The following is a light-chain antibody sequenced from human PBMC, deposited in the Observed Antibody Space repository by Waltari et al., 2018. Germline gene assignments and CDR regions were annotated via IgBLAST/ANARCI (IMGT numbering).Light chain of an antibody. CDR1: ALPKKY. V-gene: IGLV3-10*01. CDR2: EDS. Sequence: SYELTQPPSVSVSPGQTARITCSGDALPKKYAYWFQQKPGQSPVLIIYEDSKRPSGIPERFSGSSSGTVATLTISGAQVEDEADYYCYSTDNSGNHYIFGAGTRLTVL. CDR3: YSTDNSGNHYI. J-gene: IGLJ1*01.